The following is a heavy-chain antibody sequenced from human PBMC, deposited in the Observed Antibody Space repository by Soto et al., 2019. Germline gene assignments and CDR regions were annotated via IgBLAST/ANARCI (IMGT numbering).Heavy chain of an antibody. CDR3: VRGGGEGGLTGTTAQTYYYNAMDV. D-gene: IGHD1-7*01. CDR1: CGSIISYY. CDR2: MSYSGRT. V-gene: IGHV4-59*01. Sequence: SETLSLTCTFSCGSIISYYWTWIRQPPGKGLEWIGYMSYSGRTNYNPSLKSRVTLSVDTSTNHFSLKLSSVTAADTAVYYCVRGGGEGGLTGTTAQTYYYNAMDVWGQGTTVTVSS. J-gene: IGHJ6*02.